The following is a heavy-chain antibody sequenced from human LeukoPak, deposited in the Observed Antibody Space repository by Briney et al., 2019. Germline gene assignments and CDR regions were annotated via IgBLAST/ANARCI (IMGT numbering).Heavy chain of an antibody. CDR3: AGSLAGISSGWHYFDY. D-gene: IGHD6-19*01. CDR2: INAGNGKT. J-gene: IGHJ4*02. Sequence: ASVKVSCKASGYIFTSNAMHWVRQAPGQRLEWMGWINAGNGKTKYSQNFQGRVTITRDTSASTAYMELSSLRSEDTAVYFCAGSLAGISSGWHYFDYWGQGALVTVSS. V-gene: IGHV1-3*01. CDR1: GYIFTSNA.